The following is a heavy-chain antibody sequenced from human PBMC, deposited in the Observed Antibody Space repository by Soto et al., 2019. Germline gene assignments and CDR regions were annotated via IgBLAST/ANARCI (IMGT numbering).Heavy chain of an antibody. V-gene: IGHV3-23*01. J-gene: IGHJ4*02. CDR3: TKGGRGIDIFFDS. Sequence: EVQLLESGGGLEQPGGSLRLSCVASGFTFSNYAMNWIRQAPGKGLEWVSSISGSDDRTFFADSVKGRFTISRDNSKDTVFLQMNNLRGEDTALYYCTKGGRGIDIFFDSWGQGTQVSVSS. CDR2: ISGSDDRT. CDR1: GFTFSNYA. D-gene: IGHD3-9*01.